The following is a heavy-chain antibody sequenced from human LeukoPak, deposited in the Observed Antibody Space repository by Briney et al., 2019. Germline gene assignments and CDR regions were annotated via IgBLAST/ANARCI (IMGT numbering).Heavy chain of an antibody. Sequence: ASVKVSCKASDFSFTSYGMSWVRQAPGQGLEWMGWISAYNGSTKYAQKLQGRVTMTTDTSTGTAYMELRSLRPDDTAVYYCARDLTSNVAVTEYHYYAMDVWGQGTTVTVCS. CDR2: ISAYNGST. D-gene: IGHD6-19*01. V-gene: IGHV1-18*01. CDR3: ARDLTSNVAVTEYHYYAMDV. CDR1: DFSFTSYG. J-gene: IGHJ6*02.